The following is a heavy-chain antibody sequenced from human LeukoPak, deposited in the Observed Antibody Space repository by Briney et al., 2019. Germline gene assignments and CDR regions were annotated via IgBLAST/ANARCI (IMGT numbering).Heavy chain of an antibody. CDR2: IYYSGST. Sequence: SETLSLTCTVSGGSMNSYYWSWIRQSPGKGLEWIGYIYYSGSTNYNPSLKSRVTISVDTSKNQFSLELSSVTAADTAVYYCARHVWLQPFDYWGQGTLVTVSS. CDR1: GGSMNSYY. CDR3: ARHVWLQPFDY. J-gene: IGHJ4*02. D-gene: IGHD3-9*01. V-gene: IGHV4-59*08.